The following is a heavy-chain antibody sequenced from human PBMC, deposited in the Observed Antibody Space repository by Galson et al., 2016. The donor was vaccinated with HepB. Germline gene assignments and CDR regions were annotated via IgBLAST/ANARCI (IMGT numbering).Heavy chain of an antibody. J-gene: IGHJ4*02. Sequence: SLRLSCAASGFTFSNYAMTWVRQAPGKGLEWVSTIGGNGETIFYADSVKGRFSISRDNSKNTLSLQMNSLRPEDTAVYYWAKGYGYFGSWGQGTLVTVSS. D-gene: IGHD4-17*01. CDR1: GFTFSNYA. V-gene: IGHV3-23*01. CDR3: AKGYGYFGS. CDR2: IGGNGETI.